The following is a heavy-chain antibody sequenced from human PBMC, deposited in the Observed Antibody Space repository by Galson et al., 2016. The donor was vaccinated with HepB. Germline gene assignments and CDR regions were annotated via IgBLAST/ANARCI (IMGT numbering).Heavy chain of an antibody. V-gene: IGHV1-69*13. CDR3: ARGGDWRLDY. CDR1: GGTFTNYN. CDR2: IIPFSGTP. J-gene: IGHJ4*02. Sequence: SVKVSCKASGGTFTNYNVTWVRQAPGQGLEWMGRIIPFSGTPNYAQKFQGRVTITADESTNTAYMELNSLRSEDTAVYFCARGGDWRLDYWGQGSLVTVSS. D-gene: IGHD2-21*02.